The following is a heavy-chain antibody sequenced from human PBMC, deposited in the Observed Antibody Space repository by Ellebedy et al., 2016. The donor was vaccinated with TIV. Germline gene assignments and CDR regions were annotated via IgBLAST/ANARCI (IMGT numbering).Heavy chain of an antibody. CDR1: GGSITSGGYY. CDR3: ARTKQDCNSVNCHLYYFDF. V-gene: IGHV4-31*03. D-gene: IGHD2/OR15-2a*01. J-gene: IGHJ4*02. CDR2: IYYSGST. Sequence: SETLSLXCSVSGGSITSGGYYWSWIRQNPAKGLEWIGYIYYSGSTYYSPSLKSRVTISIDTSKNQFSLKLTSVTAADTAVYYCARTKQDCNSVNCHLYYFDFWGQGTLVTVSS.